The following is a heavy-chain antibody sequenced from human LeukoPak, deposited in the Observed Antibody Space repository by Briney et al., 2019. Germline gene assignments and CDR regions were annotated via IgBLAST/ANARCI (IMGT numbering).Heavy chain of an antibody. CDR2: INPNSGNT. J-gene: IGHJ4*02. V-gene: IGHV1-8*02. CDR3: ARGRVRFLEWLLAY. CDR1: GYTFTGYY. D-gene: IGHD3-3*01. Sequence: ASVKVSCKASGYTFTGYYMHWVRQAPGQGLEWMGRINPNSGNTGYAQKFQGRVTMTRNTSISTAYMELSSLRSEDTAVYYCARGRVRFLEWLLAYWGQGTLVTVSS.